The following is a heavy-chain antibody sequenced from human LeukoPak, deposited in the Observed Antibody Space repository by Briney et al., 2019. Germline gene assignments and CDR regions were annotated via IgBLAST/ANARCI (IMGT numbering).Heavy chain of an antibody. J-gene: IGHJ4*02. D-gene: IGHD5-12*01. V-gene: IGHV3-33*01. CDR2: IWYDGSNK. Sequence: GRSLRLSCAASGFTFSSYGMRWVRQAPGKGLEWVAVIWYDGSNKYYADSVKGRFTISRDNSKNTLYLQMNSLRAEDTAVYYCARAFSGYDVPDSWGQGTLVTVSS. CDR3: ARAFSGYDVPDS. CDR1: GFTFSSYG.